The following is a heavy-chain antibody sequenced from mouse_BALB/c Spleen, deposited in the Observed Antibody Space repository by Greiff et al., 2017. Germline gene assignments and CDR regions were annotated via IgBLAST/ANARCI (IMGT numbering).Heavy chain of an antibody. D-gene: IGHD2-1*01. Sequence: EVQGVESGPELVKPGASVKMSCKASGYTFTSYVMHWVKQKPGQGLEWIGYINPYNDGTKYNEKFKGKATLTSDKSSSTAYMELSSLTSEDSAVYYCASYYGNFPTWFAYWGQGTLVTVSA. J-gene: IGHJ3*01. V-gene: IGHV1-14*01. CDR1: GYTFTSYV. CDR3: ASYYGNFPTWFAY. CDR2: INPYNDGT.